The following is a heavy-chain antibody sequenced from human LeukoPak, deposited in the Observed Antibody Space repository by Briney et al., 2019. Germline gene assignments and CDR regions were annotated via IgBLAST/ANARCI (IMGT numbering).Heavy chain of an antibody. J-gene: IGHJ4*02. D-gene: IGHD3-10*01. V-gene: IGHV4-59*01. CDR3: ARARGQNYFDY. Sequence: SETLSLTCTVSGGSISSYYWSWIRQPPGKGLEWIGYIYYSGSTNYNPSLKSRVTISVDTSKNQFSLKLSSVTAADTAVYYCARARGQNYFDYWGQGTLVTVSS. CDR2: IYYSGST. CDR1: GGSISSYY.